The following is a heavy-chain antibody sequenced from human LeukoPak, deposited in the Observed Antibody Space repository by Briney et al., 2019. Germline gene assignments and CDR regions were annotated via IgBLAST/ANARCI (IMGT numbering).Heavy chain of an antibody. D-gene: IGHD3-22*01. CDR1: GLTFSTSG. J-gene: IGHJ4*02. CDR2: IGPTGSDR. Sequence: PGGSLRLSCTASGLTFSTSGFNWVRQAPGKGLEWVASIGPTGSDRYHADSVKGRFTISRDNAKNSLYLQMNSLRAEDTAVYYCARGQVSYYYDSSGYYSTPLDYWGQGTLVTVSS. CDR3: ARGQVSYYYDSSGYYSTPLDY. V-gene: IGHV3-21*01.